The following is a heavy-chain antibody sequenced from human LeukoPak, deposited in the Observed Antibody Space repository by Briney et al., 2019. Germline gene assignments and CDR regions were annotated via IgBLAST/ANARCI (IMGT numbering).Heavy chain of an antibody. CDR3: ATNIASGRDY. CDR1: GNSLISYD. V-gene: IGHV1-8*01. Sequence: GASVKVSCKASGNSLISYDINWVRQATGQGLEWMAWMNPKTGNTGYAQRFQGRLTLTRNTSIGTAYMELSSLRSADTAVYFCATNIASGRDYWGQGTVITVSS. CDR2: MNPKTGNT. J-gene: IGHJ4*02. D-gene: IGHD5-12*01.